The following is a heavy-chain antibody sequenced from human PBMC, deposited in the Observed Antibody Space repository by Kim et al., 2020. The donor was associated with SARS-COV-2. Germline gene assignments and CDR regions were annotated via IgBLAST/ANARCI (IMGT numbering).Heavy chain of an antibody. CDR3: ARTLTTGGDGDYPAYYYDGRGGVRGE. J-gene: IGHJ4*02. CDR2: IYPGDSDT. V-gene: IGHV5-51*01. CDR1: GYSFTSYW. Sequence: GESLKISCKGSGYSFTSYWIGWVRQMPGKGLEWMGIIYPGDSDTRYSPSFQGQVTIPADKSISAAYLQWGSLKASDTARYYFARTLTTGGDGDYPAYYYDGRGGVRGEWGQGALVNVS. D-gene: IGHD3-22*01.